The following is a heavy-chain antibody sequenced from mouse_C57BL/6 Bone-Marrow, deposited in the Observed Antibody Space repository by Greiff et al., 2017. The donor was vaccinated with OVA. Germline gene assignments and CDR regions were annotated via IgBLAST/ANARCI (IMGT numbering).Heavy chain of an antibody. CDR2: IEPSDSYT. Sequence: QVQLQQPGAELVMPGASVKLSCKASGYTFTSYWMHWVKQRPGQGLEWIGEIEPSDSYTNYNQKFKGKSTLTVDKSSSTAYMQLSSLTSEDSAVYYCAALSRAYWGQGTLVTVSA. CDR1: GYTFTSYW. J-gene: IGHJ3*01. CDR3: AALSRAY. V-gene: IGHV1-69*01. D-gene: IGHD6-1*01.